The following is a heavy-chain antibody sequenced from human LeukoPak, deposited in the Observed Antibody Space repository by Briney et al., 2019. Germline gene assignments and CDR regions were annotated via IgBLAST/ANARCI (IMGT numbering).Heavy chain of an antibody. V-gene: IGHV4-59*01. Sequence: PSETLSLTCTVSGGSISSYYWSWIRQPPGKGLEWIGYIYYSGSTNYNPSLKSRVTISVDTPKNQFSLKLSSVTAADTAVYYCARVGWYYDSSGYCYYFDYWGQGTLVTVSS. CDR2: IYYSGST. J-gene: IGHJ4*02. CDR1: GGSISSYY. CDR3: ARVGWYYDSSGYCYYFDY. D-gene: IGHD3-22*01.